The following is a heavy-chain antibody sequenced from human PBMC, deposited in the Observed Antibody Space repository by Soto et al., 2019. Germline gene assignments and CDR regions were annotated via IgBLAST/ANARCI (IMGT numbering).Heavy chain of an antibody. CDR2: IIPIFGTA. CDR1: GGTFSSYA. V-gene: IGHV1-69*12. CDR3: ASGRGHVVVVSASQDTIHT. J-gene: IGHJ3*02. D-gene: IGHD2-15*01. Sequence: QVQLVQSGAEVKKPGSSVKVSCKASGGTFSSYAISWVRQAPGQGLEWMGGIIPIFGTANYAQKFQGRVTITADESTGTVYMVLSRLRSDDTAVYYFASGRGHVVVVSASQDTIHTWGQGTMVTVSS.